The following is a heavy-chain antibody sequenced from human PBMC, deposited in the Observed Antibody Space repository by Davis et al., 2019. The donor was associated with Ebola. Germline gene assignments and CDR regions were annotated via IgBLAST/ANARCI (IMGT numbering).Heavy chain of an antibody. Sequence: GESLKISCAASGFTFSGSAMHWVRQAFGKGLEWVGRIRIKANNYATAYAASVKGRFNISRDKSKNTLHLQMNSLRVEDTAMYYCARPLILYNYDNDAFEIWGPGTMVTVSS. V-gene: IGHV3-73*01. CDR1: GFTFSGSA. D-gene: IGHD3-22*01. CDR3: ARPLILYNYDNDAFEI. J-gene: IGHJ3*02. CDR2: IRIKANNYAT.